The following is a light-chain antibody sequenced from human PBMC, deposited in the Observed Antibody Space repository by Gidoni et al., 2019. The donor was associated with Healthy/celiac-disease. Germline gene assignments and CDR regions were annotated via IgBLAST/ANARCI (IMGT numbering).Light chain of an antibody. Sequence: VLTQSPCTLSLSPGERATLSCRASQSVSSSYLAWYQQKPGQAPRLLIYGASSRATGSPDRFSGSGSGTDFTLTISRLEPEDFAVYYCQQYGSSPTITFGQGTRLEIK. J-gene: IGKJ5*01. CDR1: QSVSSSY. V-gene: IGKV3-20*01. CDR2: GAS. CDR3: QQYGSSPTIT.